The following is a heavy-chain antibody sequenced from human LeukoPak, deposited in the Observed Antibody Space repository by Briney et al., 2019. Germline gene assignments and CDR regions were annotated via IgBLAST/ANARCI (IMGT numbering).Heavy chain of an antibody. CDR2: IDSSSRYI. Sequence: GRSLRLACAASGFTFSSYNMGWVRQAPGKWLEWVSFIDSSSRYIHQADSVKGRFTISRDNAKSSVFLQMNSLRDEDTAVYYCARVGGHCTSTSCPPPDYWGQGTLVTVSS. CDR1: GFTFSSYN. D-gene: IGHD2-2*01. V-gene: IGHV3-21*01. J-gene: IGHJ4*02. CDR3: ARVGGHCTSTSCPPPDY.